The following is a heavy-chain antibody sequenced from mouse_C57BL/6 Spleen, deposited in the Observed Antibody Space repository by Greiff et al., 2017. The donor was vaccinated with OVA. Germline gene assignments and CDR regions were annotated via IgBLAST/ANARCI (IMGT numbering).Heavy chain of an antibody. Sequence: VQLQQSGPGLVAPSQSLSITCTVSGFSLTSYAISWVRQPPGKGLEWLGVIWTGGGTNYNSALKSRLSISKDNSKSQVFLKMNSLQTDDTARYYCARNSYDYDYAMDYWGQGTSVTVSS. CDR3: ARNSYDYDYAMDY. V-gene: IGHV2-9-1*01. CDR1: GFSLTSYA. J-gene: IGHJ4*01. D-gene: IGHD2-4*01. CDR2: IWTGGGT.